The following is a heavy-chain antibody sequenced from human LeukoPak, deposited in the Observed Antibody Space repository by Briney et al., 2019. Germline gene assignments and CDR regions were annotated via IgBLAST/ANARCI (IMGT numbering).Heavy chain of an antibody. V-gene: IGHV4-4*02. D-gene: IGHD5-18*01. Sequence: PSETLSLTCAVSGGSISSSNWWSWVRQPPGKGLEWIGEIYHSGSTNYNPSLKSRVTISVDKSKNQFSLKLSSVTAADTAVYYCTRREYSYGSFYYYGMDVWGQGTTVTVSS. CDR2: IYHSGST. J-gene: IGHJ6*02. CDR3: TRREYSYGSFYYYGMDV. CDR1: GGSISSSNW.